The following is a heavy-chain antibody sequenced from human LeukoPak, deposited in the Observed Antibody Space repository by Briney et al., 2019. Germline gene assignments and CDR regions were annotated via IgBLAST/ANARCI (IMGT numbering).Heavy chain of an antibody. D-gene: IGHD6-19*01. CDR3: ARDRHSSGWYSRNYFDY. CDR1: GYTFTSYY. V-gene: IGHV1-46*01. CDR2: INPSGGST. J-gene: IGHJ4*02. Sequence: ASVKVSCKASGYTFTSYYMHWVRQAPGQGLEWMGIINPSGGSTSYAQKSQGRVTMTRDTSTSTVYMELSSLRSEDTAVYYCARDRHSSGWYSRNYFDYWGQGTLVTVSS.